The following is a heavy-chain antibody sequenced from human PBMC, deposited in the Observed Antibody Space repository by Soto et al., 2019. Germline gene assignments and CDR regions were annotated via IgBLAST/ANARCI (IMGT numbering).Heavy chain of an antibody. CDR1: GDSISSRDYY. V-gene: IGHV4-30-4*01. CDR3: ARGEKVQLWLSSFDY. D-gene: IGHD5-18*01. J-gene: IGHJ4*02. Sequence: QVQLQESGPGLVKPSQTLSLTCTVSGDSISSRDYYWSWIRQPPGKGLEWIGYPFYSGSTYYNPSLKSRVTISVDTSKKQFSLKLTSVTAADTAVYYCARGEKVQLWLSSFDYWGQGTLVTVSS. CDR2: PFYSGST.